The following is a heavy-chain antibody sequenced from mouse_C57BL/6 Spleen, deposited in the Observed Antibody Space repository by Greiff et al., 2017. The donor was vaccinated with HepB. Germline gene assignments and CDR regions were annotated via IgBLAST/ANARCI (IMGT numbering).Heavy chain of an antibody. CDR3: TKPTVVATRRIVMDY. V-gene: IGHV6-3*01. CDR1: GFTFSNYW. D-gene: IGHD1-1*01. Sequence: DVMLVESGGGLVQPGGSMKLSCVASGFTFSNYWMNWVRQSPEKGLEWVAQIRLKSDNYATHYAESVKGRFTISRDDSKSSVYLQMNNLRAEDTGIYYCTKPTVVATRRIVMDYWGQGTSVTVSS. J-gene: IGHJ4*01. CDR2: IRLKSDNYAT.